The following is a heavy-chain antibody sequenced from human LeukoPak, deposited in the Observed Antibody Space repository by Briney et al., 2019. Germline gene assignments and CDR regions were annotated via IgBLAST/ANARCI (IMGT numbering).Heavy chain of an antibody. D-gene: IGHD4-23*01. CDR2: MNPNSGNT. CDR1: GYTFTSYD. CDR3: ARVRWENGFYLDY. Sequence: SVKVSCEASGYTFTSYDINWVRQATGQGLEWMGWMNPNSGNTGYAQKFQGRVTMTRNTSISTAYMELSSLRSEDTAVYYCARVRWENGFYLDYWGQGTLVTVSS. J-gene: IGHJ4*02. V-gene: IGHV1-8*01.